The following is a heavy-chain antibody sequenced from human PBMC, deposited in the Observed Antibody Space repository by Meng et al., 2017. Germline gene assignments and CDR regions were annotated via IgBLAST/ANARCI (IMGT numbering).Heavy chain of an antibody. J-gene: IGHJ4*02. CDR2: INPNSGGT. CDR3: ARSPPVDSSGWYHY. V-gene: IGHV1-2*06. D-gene: IGHD6-19*01. Sequence: ASVKVSCKASGYTFTGYYMHWVRQAPGQGLEWMGRINPNSGGTNYAQKFQGRVTMTRDTSISTAYMELSRLRSDDTAVYYCARSPPVDSSGWYHYWGQGTRVNGAS. CDR1: GYTFTGYY.